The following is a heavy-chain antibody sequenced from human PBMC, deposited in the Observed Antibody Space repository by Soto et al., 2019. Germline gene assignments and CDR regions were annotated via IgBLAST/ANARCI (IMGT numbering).Heavy chain of an antibody. V-gene: IGHV4-39*01. CDR1: GGSISSSSYY. J-gene: IGHJ6*02. CDR3: ATYTSPDSSGYYYSYYYYGMDV. Sequence: SETLSLTCTVSGGSISSSSYYWGWIRQPPGKGLEWIGSIYYSGSTYYNPSLKGRVTISVDTSKNQFSLKLSSVTAADTAVYYCATYTSPDSSGYYYSYYYYGMDVWGQGTTVTVSS. CDR2: IYYSGST. D-gene: IGHD3-22*01.